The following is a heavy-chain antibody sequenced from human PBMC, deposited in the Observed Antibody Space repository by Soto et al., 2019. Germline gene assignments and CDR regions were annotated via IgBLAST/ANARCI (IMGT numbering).Heavy chain of an antibody. CDR2: IYYSGST. J-gene: IGHJ3*02. CDR3: ARPLGDYDAFDI. D-gene: IGHD4-17*01. V-gene: IGHV4-39*01. CDR1: GGSISSSSYY. Sequence: PSETLSLTCTVSGGSISSSSYYWGWIRQPPGKGLEWIGSIYYSGSTYYNPSLKSRVTISVDTSKNQFSLKLSSVTAADTAVYYCARPLGDYDAFDIWGQGTMVTVSS.